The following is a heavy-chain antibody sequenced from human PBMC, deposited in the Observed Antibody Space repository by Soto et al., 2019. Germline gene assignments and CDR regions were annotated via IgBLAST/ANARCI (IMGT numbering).Heavy chain of an antibody. Sequence: EVQLLESGGGLVQPGGSLRLSCAASGFTFSSYAMSWVRQAPGKGLEWISAISGSGGSTYYADSVKGRFTISRANSKNTRYLEMSSLSGEDTAVYYCAKDGGRGYDAFDIWGQGTMVTVSS. CDR3: AKDGGRGYDAFDI. D-gene: IGHD3-16*01. J-gene: IGHJ3*02. CDR1: GFTFSSYA. CDR2: ISGSGGST. V-gene: IGHV3-23*01.